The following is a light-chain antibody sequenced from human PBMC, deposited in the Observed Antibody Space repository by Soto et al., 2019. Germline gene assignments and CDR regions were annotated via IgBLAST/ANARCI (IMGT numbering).Light chain of an antibody. J-gene: IGLJ3*02. Sequence: QSALTQAASVSGSPGQSITISCTGTSGDVGRYNLVSWYQQYPGKAPKLLIYEVNKRPSGTSSRFSGSKSGYTASLTISGLQAEDEADYYWCSYAGESSLVFGSGTKLTVL. CDR1: SGDVGRYNL. CDR2: EVN. CDR3: CSYAGESSLV. V-gene: IGLV2-23*02.